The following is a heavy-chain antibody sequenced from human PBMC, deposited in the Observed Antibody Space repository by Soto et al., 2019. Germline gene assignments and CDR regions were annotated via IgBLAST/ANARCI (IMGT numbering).Heavy chain of an antibody. CDR1: GFTFTNSA. Sequence: SVKVSCKASGFTFTNSAVQWVRQARGQRLEWIGWIVVGSGDTNYAQKFQERVTITRDMSTSTAYMELRSLRSDDTAVYYCAIVGAKKFDYWGQGTQVTVSS. CDR3: AIVGAKKFDY. V-gene: IGHV1-58*01. J-gene: IGHJ4*02. D-gene: IGHD1-26*01. CDR2: IVVGSGDT.